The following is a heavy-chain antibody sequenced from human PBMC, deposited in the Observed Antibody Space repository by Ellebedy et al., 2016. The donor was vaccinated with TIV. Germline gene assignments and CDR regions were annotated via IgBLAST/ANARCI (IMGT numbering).Heavy chain of an antibody. CDR1: GGSSSSGGYY. V-gene: IGHV4-61*02. CDR3: AREFGQ. J-gene: IGHJ4*02. CDR2: IYTSGST. D-gene: IGHD3-16*01. Sequence: SETLSLXXTVSGGSSSSGGYYWIWIRQPAGKGLEWIGRIYTSGSTDYNPSLKSRVTMSLDTSNNQFSLHLTSMTAADTAIYYCAREFGQWGQGTLVTVSS.